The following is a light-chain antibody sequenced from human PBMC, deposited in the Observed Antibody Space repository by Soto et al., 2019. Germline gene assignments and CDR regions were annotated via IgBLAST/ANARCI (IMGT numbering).Light chain of an antibody. J-gene: IGKJ1*01. CDR3: DQYDTTPWT. CDR2: GAS. CDR1: QNVNRNF. Sequence: ENVLTQSPGTLSLSPGERATLSCRASQNVNRNFLAWFQHKPGQAPRLLISGASNRATGIPDRFSGSGSGTDFILTISRLEPEDLAVYFCDQYDTTPWTGGQGTKVEIK. V-gene: IGKV3-20*01.